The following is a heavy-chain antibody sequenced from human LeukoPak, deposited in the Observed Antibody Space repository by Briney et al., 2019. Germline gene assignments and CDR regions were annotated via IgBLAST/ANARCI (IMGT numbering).Heavy chain of an antibody. CDR2: INSDGSST. V-gene: IGHV3-74*01. D-gene: IGHD5-12*01. J-gene: IGHJ4*02. CDR3: ARDEYSGYVHFDY. Sequence: GGSLRLSCAASGFTFSSYWMYWVRQAPGKGLVWVSRINSDGSSTIYADSVKGRFTISRDNAKNSLYLQMNSLRAEDTAVYYCARDEYSGYVHFDYWGQGTLVTVSS. CDR1: GFTFSSYW.